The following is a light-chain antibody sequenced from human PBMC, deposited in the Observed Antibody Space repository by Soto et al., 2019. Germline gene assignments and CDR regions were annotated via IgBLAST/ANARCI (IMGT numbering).Light chain of an antibody. J-gene: IGKJ1*01. V-gene: IGKV1-5*01. Sequence: DIQMTPSPSSLSPSVGDRVTITCRASRSISDWLAWYQQKPGKAPELLICDASNWKSGVSSRFSGSGSGTEFTLTISRLQPDDVATYYCLQYSSHSWTFGQGTKVDIK. CDR3: LQYSSHSWT. CDR1: RSISDW. CDR2: DAS.